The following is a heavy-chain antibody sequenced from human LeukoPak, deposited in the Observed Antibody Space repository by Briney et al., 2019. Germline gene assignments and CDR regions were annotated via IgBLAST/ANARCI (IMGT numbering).Heavy chain of an antibody. V-gene: IGHV1-2*02. CDR3: ASGGYSSSRQEGYYMDV. D-gene: IGHD6-13*01. CDR2: INPNSGGT. CDR1: GYTFTGYY. Sequence: ASVKVSCKASGYTFTGYYMHWVRQAPGQGLEWMGWINPNSGGTNYAQKFQGRVTMTRDTSISTAYMELSRLRSDDTAVYYCASGGYSSSRQEGYYMDVWGKGTTVTVSS. J-gene: IGHJ6*03.